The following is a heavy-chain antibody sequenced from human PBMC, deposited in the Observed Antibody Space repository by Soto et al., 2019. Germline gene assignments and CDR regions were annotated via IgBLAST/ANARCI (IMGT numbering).Heavy chain of an antibody. J-gene: IGHJ4*02. CDR2: IYYSGST. CDR3: ARADYSSINFDY. V-gene: IGHV4-31*03. D-gene: IGHD6-13*01. Sequence: SETLSLTCTVSGGSISSGGYYWSWIRQHPGKGLEWIGYIYYSGSTYYNPSLKSRVTISVDTSKNQFSLKLSSVTTADTAVYYCARADYSSINFDYWGQGTLVTVSS. CDR1: GGSISSGGYY.